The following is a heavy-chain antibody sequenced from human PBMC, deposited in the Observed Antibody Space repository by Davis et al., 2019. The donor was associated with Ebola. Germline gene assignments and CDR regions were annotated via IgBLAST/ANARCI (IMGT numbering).Heavy chain of an antibody. CDR1: DGSISSYY. Sequence: PSETLSLTCTVSDGSISSYYWNWIRQPPGEGLEWIGNMYYSGSTNYNPSLKSRVTMSVDTSKNQFSLKLSSVTAADTAMYYCARKFKDAFDMWGQGTLVTVSS. V-gene: IGHV4-59*01. CDR3: ARKFKDAFDM. CDR2: MYYSGST. J-gene: IGHJ3*02.